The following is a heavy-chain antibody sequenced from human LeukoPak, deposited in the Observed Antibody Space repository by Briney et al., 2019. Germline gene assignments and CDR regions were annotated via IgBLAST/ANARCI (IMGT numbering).Heavy chain of an antibody. CDR1: GGTFSSYA. D-gene: IGHD3-10*01. CDR3: ARDVPYYGSGLDWFDP. J-gene: IGHJ5*02. Sequence: SVKVSCKASGGTFSSYAISWVRQAPGQGLEWMGGIIPIFGTANYAQKFQGRVTIPADESTSTPYMELSSLRSEDTAVYYCARDVPYYGSGLDWFDPWGQGTLVTVSS. CDR2: IIPIFGTA. V-gene: IGHV1-69*01.